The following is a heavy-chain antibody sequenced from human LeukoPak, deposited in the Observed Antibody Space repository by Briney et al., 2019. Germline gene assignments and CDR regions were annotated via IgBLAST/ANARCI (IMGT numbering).Heavy chain of an antibody. CDR1: GWSFSGYY. CDR3: ARRYYYGSQWFDH. J-gene: IGHJ5*02. D-gene: IGHD3-10*01. Sequence: PSETLSLTCAVYGWSFSGYYWSWIRQPPGKGLEWIGEINHSGSTNYNPSLKSRVTISVDTSKNQFSLKLRSVTAADTAVYYCARRYYYGSQWFDHWGQGTLVTVSS. CDR2: INHSGST. V-gene: IGHV4-34*01.